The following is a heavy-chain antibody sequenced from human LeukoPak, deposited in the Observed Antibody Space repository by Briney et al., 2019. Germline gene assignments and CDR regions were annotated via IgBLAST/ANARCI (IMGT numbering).Heavy chain of an antibody. CDR1: GFPFSSYT. J-gene: IGHJ4*02. CDR3: AASQYFEFWSGRDY. D-gene: IGHD3/OR15-3a*01. Sequence: GGSLRLSCAGSGFPFSSYTLHWVRQAPGKGLEWLAGTSYDETSKNYADSVKGRFTISRDNTKNTVFLQMNTLRVEDTAVYYCAASQYFEFWSGRDYWGQGTRVSVSS. CDR2: TSYDETSK. V-gene: IGHV3-30-3*02.